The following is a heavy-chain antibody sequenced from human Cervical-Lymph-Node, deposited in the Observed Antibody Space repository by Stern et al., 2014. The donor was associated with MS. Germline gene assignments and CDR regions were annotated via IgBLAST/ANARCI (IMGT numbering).Heavy chain of an antibody. CDR1: GHPLSELA. V-gene: IGHV1-24*01. D-gene: IGHD3-10*01. Sequence: VQLVQSGAEVKKPGASVTVSCNVSGHPLSELAIHWLRQLPTSGLEWLGQFDPEECETVYAQRLQGRLTMTEDTNTGTAYMTLTALTSDDTAVYYCATDRGVKWGQGTLVAVSS. CDR3: ATDRGVK. CDR2: FDPEECET. J-gene: IGHJ4*02.